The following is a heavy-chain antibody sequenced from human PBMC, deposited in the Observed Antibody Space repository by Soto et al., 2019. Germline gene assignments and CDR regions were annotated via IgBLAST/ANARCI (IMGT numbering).Heavy chain of an antibody. CDR1: GGSISSFY. J-gene: IGHJ4*02. D-gene: IGHD6-19*01. CDR3: XXXXXXGWYGDYFDS. V-gene: IGHV4-59*01. Sequence: QVQLRESGPGLVKPSETLSLTCTVSGGSISSFYWSWIRQSPGRGLEWIGYIYYTGSTHLNPSLKSRVTISVDTSKNQXXXXXXXXXXXXXXXXXXXXXXXXGWYGDYFDSWGQGTLVTVSS. CDR2: IYYTGST.